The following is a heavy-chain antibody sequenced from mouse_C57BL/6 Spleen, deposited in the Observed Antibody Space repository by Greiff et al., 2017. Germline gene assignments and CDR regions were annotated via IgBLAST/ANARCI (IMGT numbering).Heavy chain of an antibody. D-gene: IGHD4-1*01. CDR3: ARDSWDDWYFGV. V-gene: IGHV1-72*01. J-gene: IGHJ1*03. CDR2: IDPNSGGT. CDR1: GYTFTSYW. Sequence: QVQLKQPGAELVKPGASVKLSCKASGYTFTSYWMHWVKQRPGRGLEWIGRIDPNSGGTKYNEKFKSKATLTVDKPSSTAYMQRSSLTSEDSAVYYCARDSWDDWYFGVWGTGTTVTVA.